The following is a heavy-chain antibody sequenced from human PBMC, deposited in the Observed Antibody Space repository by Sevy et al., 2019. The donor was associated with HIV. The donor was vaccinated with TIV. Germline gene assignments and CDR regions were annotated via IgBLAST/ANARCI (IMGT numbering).Heavy chain of an antibody. J-gene: IGHJ6*02. Sequence: SETLSLTCTVSGDSISSYYWIWIRQPPGKGLEWIGYIFYNGITNYNPSLKSRVTISVDTSKNQFSLKLSSVTASDTAVYYCARSIAAPRGMDVWGQGTTVTVSS. CDR3: ARSIAAPRGMDV. CDR1: GDSISSYY. V-gene: IGHV4-59*01. D-gene: IGHD6-6*01. CDR2: IFYNGIT.